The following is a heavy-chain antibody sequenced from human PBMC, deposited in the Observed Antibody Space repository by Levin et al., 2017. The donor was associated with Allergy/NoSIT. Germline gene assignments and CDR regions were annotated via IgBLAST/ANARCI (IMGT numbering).Heavy chain of an antibody. J-gene: IGHJ5*02. Sequence: PSETLSLTCTVSGGSISSSSYYWGWIRQPPGTGLEWIGSIYYSGSTYYNPSLKSRVTISVDTSKNQFSLKLSSVTAADTAVYYCASGYCSSTSCYVAWFDPWGQGTLVTVSS. D-gene: IGHD2-2*01. CDR3: ASGYCSSTSCYVAWFDP. CDR1: GGSISSSSYY. V-gene: IGHV4-39*01. CDR2: IYYSGST.